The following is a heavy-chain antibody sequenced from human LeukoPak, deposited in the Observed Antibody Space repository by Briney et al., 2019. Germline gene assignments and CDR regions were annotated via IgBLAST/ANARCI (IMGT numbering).Heavy chain of an antibody. CDR2: IYYSGST. V-gene: IGHV4-31*03. Sequence: SETLSLTCTVSGGSISSGGYYWSWIRQHPGKGLEWIGYIYYSGSTYYNPSLKSRVIMSVDTSKIQFSLKLSSVTAADTAVYYCAREKGYSYGVYYYYGMDVWGQGTTVTASS. CDR1: GGSISSGGYY. D-gene: IGHD5-18*01. CDR3: AREKGYSYGVYYYYGMDV. J-gene: IGHJ6*02.